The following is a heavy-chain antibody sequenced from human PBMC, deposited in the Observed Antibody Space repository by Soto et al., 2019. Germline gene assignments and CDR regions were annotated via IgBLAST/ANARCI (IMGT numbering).Heavy chain of an antibody. Sequence: PGGSLGLSCAASGFTFSGSAMHWVRQASGKGLEWVGRIRSKANSYATAYASSVKGRFTISRDDPKNSPYLQMNSLKTEDTAVYYCARGPGYSYGYRYFDLWGRGTLVTVSS. CDR3: ARGPGYSYGYRYFDL. CDR2: IRSKANSYAT. CDR1: GFTFSGSA. D-gene: IGHD5-18*01. J-gene: IGHJ2*01. V-gene: IGHV3-73*01.